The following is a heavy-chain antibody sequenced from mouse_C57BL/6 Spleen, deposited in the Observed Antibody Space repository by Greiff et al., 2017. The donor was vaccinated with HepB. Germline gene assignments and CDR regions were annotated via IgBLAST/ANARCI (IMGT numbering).Heavy chain of an antibody. Sequence: QVQLQQSGAELVRPGASVTLSCKASGYTFTDYEMHWVKQTPVHGLEWIGAIDPETGGTAYNQKFKGKAILTADKSSSTAYMELRSLTSEDSAVYYCTRSQELRHFDVWGTGTTVTVSS. CDR1: GYTFTDYE. V-gene: IGHV1-15*01. CDR2: IDPETGGT. J-gene: IGHJ1*03. D-gene: IGHD1-2*01. CDR3: TRSQELRHFDV.